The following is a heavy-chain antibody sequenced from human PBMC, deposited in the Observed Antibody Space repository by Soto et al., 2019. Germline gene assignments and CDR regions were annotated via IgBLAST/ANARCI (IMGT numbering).Heavy chain of an antibody. CDR2: VYYDGST. V-gene: IGHV4-59*01. D-gene: IGHD6-6*01. CDR3: TRSILPSY. J-gene: IGHJ4*02. CDR1: GGSISNFF. Sequence: PSETLSLTCTVSGGSISNFFWTWIRQPPGKGLEWIGNVYYDGSTNYNPSLKSRVTISVDTSRNQFSLKLSSVTAADTAMYYCTRSILPSYWGQGTLVTVSS.